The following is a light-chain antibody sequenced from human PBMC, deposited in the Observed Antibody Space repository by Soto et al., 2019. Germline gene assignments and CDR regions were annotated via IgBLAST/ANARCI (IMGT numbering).Light chain of an antibody. Sequence: AIRMTQSPPSLSASTGDRVTITCRASQGISSYLAWYQQKPGKAPKLLIYAASTLQSGVPSRFSGSGSGTDFTLTISSLQPEDFATYYCQQLNSYPLTFGGGTKVDIK. V-gene: IGKV1-8*01. J-gene: IGKJ4*01. CDR2: AAS. CDR3: QQLNSYPLT. CDR1: QGISSY.